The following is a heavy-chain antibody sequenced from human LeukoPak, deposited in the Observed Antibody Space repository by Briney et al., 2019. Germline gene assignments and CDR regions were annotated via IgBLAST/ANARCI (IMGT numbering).Heavy chain of an antibody. V-gene: IGHV1-8*01. Sequence: ASVTVSCKASGYTFTSYDINWVRQATGQGLEWMGWMNPNSGNTGYAQKFQGRVTMTRNTSISTAYMELSSLRSEDTAVYYCARGRLRFFHNWFDPWGQGTLVTVSS. CDR3: ARGRLRFFHNWFDP. J-gene: IGHJ5*02. CDR2: MNPNSGNT. CDR1: GYTFTSYD. D-gene: IGHD3-3*01.